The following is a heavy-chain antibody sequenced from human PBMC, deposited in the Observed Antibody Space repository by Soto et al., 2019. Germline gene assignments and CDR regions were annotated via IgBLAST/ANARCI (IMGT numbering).Heavy chain of an antibody. CDR1: GFTFNDYG. V-gene: IGHV3-20*01. CDR2: VNWNGADT. D-gene: IGHD2-15*01. Sequence: EVQLVDSGGGVIPPGGSLRLSCAASGFTFNDYGMSWVRQAPGKGPEWVSSVNWNGADTGYADSVKGRFTISRDNAKKFLYLQMNSLRADDTVLYHCAGGHCSGGTCYSGAFDIWGQGTMVTVSS. J-gene: IGHJ3*02. CDR3: AGGHCSGGTCYSGAFDI.